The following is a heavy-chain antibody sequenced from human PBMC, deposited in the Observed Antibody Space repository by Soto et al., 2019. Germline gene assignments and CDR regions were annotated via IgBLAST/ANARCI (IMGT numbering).Heavy chain of an antibody. CDR1: GFTFSSYG. Sequence: GGSLRLSCAASGFTFSSYGMHWVRQAPGKGLEWVAVISYDGSNKYYADSVKGRFTISRDNSKNTLYLQMNSLRAEDTALYYCAKLAGYSSSSAINPDAFDIWGQGTMVTVSS. CDR3: AKLAGYSSSSAINPDAFDI. V-gene: IGHV3-30*18. CDR2: ISYDGSNK. D-gene: IGHD6-13*01. J-gene: IGHJ3*02.